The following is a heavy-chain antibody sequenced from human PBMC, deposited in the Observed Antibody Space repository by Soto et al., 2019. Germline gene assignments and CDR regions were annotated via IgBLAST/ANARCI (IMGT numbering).Heavy chain of an antibody. D-gene: IGHD6-19*01. CDR3: ARVSGRYSSGQNSFDP. CDR2: ISYDGSDK. Sequence: GGSLRLSCEVSGGTFISYAMHWVRQATGKGLEWVALISYDGSDKDYADSVKGRFTISRDNSRNTLFLQMNSLRAEDTAVYYCARVSGRYSSGQNSFDPWGQGTLVTVSS. J-gene: IGHJ5*02. CDR1: GGTFISYA. V-gene: IGHV3-30-3*01.